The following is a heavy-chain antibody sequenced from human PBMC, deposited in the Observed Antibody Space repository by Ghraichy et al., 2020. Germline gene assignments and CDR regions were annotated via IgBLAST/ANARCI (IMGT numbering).Heavy chain of an antibody. CDR3: GRAGYYRIDY. J-gene: IGHJ4*02. Sequence: GGSLRLSCAASGFTFSSYWMQWVRQAPGKGLEWVSRISTDGTNTDYADSAKGRFTTSRDNAKNTVYLQMNSWTVEETAVYYCGRAGYYRIDYWGKGTLASVSS. CDR2: ISTDGTNT. D-gene: IGHD1-26*01. CDR1: GFTFSSYW. V-gene: IGHV3-74*01.